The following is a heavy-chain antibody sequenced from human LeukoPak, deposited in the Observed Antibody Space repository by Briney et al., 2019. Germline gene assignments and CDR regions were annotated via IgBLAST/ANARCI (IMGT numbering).Heavy chain of an antibody. Sequence: SETLSLTCTVSGGSISRSNYYWGWIRQPPGKGLEWIGSIYYSGSTYYNPSLKSRVTISVDTSKNQFSLKLSSVTAADTAVYYCARQQRIWFGTNWFDPWGQGTLVTVSS. V-gene: IGHV4-39*01. CDR3: ARQQRIWFGTNWFDP. CDR2: IYYSGST. CDR1: GGSISRSNYY. D-gene: IGHD3-10*01. J-gene: IGHJ5*02.